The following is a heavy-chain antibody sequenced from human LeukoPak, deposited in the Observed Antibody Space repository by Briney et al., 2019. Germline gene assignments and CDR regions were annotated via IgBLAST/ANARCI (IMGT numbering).Heavy chain of an antibody. CDR1: GFRFSSYD. J-gene: IGHJ5*01. CDR3: ATGGSEYRSDWFDS. V-gene: IGHV3-48*01. CDR2: LTRTSSAT. Sequence: GGSLRLSCVGSGFRFSSYDMNWVRQAPGRGLEWLSYLTRTSSATWYADSVKGRFTIFRDNAKSSLYLQMNSLRVEDTAVYYCATGGSEYRSDWFDSWGQGTLVNVAS. D-gene: IGHD5-18*01.